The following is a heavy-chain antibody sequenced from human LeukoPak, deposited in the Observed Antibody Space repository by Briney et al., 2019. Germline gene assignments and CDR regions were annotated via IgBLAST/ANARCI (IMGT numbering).Heavy chain of an antibody. CDR2: ISSSSSYI. CDR3: ARDEARFGELLY. V-gene: IGHV3-21*01. Sequence: GGSLRLSCAASGFTFSSYSMNWARQAPGKGLEWVSSISSSSSYIYYADSVKGRFTISRDNAKNSLYLQMNSLRAEDTAVYYCARDEARFGELLYWGQGTLVTVSS. J-gene: IGHJ4*02. D-gene: IGHD3-10*01. CDR1: GFTFSSYS.